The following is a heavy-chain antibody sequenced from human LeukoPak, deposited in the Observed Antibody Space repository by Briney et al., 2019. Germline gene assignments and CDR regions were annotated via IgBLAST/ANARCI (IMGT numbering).Heavy chain of an antibody. J-gene: IGHJ4*02. Sequence: TGGSLRLSCAASGFTFSSYAMSWVRQAPGKGLEWVSAISDGGGTIYYADSVKGRFTISRDNSRSTLYLQMNSLRPEDTAIYYCAREGYYGSGSPPSLYFDYWGQGTLVTVSS. V-gene: IGHV3-23*01. CDR3: AREGYYGSGSPPSLYFDY. D-gene: IGHD3-10*01. CDR2: ISDGGGTI. CDR1: GFTFSSYA.